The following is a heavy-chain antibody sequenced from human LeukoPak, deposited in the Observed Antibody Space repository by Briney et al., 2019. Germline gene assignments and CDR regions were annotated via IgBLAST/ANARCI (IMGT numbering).Heavy chain of an antibody. J-gene: IGHJ5*02. CDR1: GGSISSYY. CDR3: ARVVVVPAASNWFDP. CDR2: ICTSGST. D-gene: IGHD2-2*01. Sequence: PSETLSLTCTVSGGSISSYYWSWIRQPAGKGLEWIGRICTSGSTNYNPSLKSRVTMSVDTSKNQFSLKLSSVTAADTAVYYCARVVVVPAASNWFDPWGQGTLVTVSS. V-gene: IGHV4-4*07.